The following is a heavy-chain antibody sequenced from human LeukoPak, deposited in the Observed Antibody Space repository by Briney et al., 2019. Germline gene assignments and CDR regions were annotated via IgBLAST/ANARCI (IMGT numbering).Heavy chain of an antibody. J-gene: IGHJ4*02. CDR2: MNPNSGNT. V-gene: IGHV1-8*01. CDR1: GYTFTSYD. D-gene: IGHD3-9*01. Sequence: ASVKVSCKASGYTFTSYDINWVRQATAQGLEWMGWMNPNSGNTGYAQKFQGRVTMTRNTSISTAYMELSSLRSEDTAVYYCARMYYDILTGYPNFDYWGQGTLVTVSS. CDR3: ARMYYDILTGYPNFDY.